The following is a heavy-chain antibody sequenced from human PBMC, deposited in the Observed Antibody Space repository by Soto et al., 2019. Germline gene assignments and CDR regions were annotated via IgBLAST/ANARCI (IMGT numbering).Heavy chain of an antibody. J-gene: IGHJ4*02. CDR2: LSDSGGSI. D-gene: IGHD6-13*01. V-gene: IGHV3-23*01. CDR1: GFTFSRHA. CDR3: AKVSSSWYAGFFDL. Sequence: PGGSLRLSCTASGFTFSRHAMTWVRQAPGKGLEWVSGLSDSGGSIYYADSVKGRFTISRDNSMNTLYLQMNTLRAEDTAIYYCAKVSSSWYAGFFDLWRKGTLVTVSS.